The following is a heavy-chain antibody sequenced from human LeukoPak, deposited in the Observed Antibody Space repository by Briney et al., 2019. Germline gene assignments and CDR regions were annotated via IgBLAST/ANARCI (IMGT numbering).Heavy chain of an antibody. V-gene: IGHV3-23*01. CDR3: ASDYFLDY. D-gene: IGHD6-25*01. CDR2: ISDSEART. J-gene: IGHJ4*02. CDR1: GFTFSSYA. Sequence: PGGSLRLSCAASGFTFSSYAMTWVRQAPGKGLEWVSTISDSEARTNYADSAKGRFTISRDNSMNTLYLQMNSLRADDTAVYYCASDYFLDYWGQGTLVTVSS.